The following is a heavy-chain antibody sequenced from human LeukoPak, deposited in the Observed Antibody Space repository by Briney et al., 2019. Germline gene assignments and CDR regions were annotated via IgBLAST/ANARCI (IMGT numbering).Heavy chain of an antibody. Sequence: SETLSLTCAVYGGSFSGYYWSWIRQAPGKGLEWIGEINHSGSTNYNPSLKSRVTISVDTSKNQFSLKLSSVTAADTAVYYCARVNLTYYYDTWGQGALVTVSS. CDR1: GGSFSGYY. J-gene: IGHJ4*02. CDR3: ARVNLTYYYDT. D-gene: IGHD3-22*01. CDR2: INHSGST. V-gene: IGHV4-34*01.